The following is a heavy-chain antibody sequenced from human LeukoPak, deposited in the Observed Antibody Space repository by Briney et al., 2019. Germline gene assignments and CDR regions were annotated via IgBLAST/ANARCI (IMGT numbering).Heavy chain of an antibody. J-gene: IGHJ6*03. CDR2: IYYSGST. D-gene: IGHD3-3*01. V-gene: IGHV4-59*11. CDR1: GGSISSHY. CDR3: ARVGRGWSGYYTLYGYYYYYMDV. Sequence: PSETLSLTRTVSGGSISSHYWSWIRQPPGKGLEWIGYIYYSGSTNYNPSLKSRVTISVDTSKNQFSLKLSSVTAADTAVYYCARVGRGWSGYYTLYGYYYYYMDVWGKGTTVTVSS.